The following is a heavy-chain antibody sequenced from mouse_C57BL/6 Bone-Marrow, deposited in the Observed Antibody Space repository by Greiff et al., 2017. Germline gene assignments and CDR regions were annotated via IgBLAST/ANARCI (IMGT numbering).Heavy chain of an antibody. CDR1: GYTFTSYW. D-gene: IGHD2-12*01. CDR3: ARWGTTKDAMDY. Sequence: QVQLQQPGAELVRPGSSVKLSCKASGYTFTSYWMHWVKQRPIQGLEWIGNIDPSDSETHYNQKFKDKATLTVDKSSSTAYMQLSSLTSEDSAVYYCARWGTTKDAMDYWGQGTSVTVSS. V-gene: IGHV1-52*01. CDR2: IDPSDSET. J-gene: IGHJ4*01.